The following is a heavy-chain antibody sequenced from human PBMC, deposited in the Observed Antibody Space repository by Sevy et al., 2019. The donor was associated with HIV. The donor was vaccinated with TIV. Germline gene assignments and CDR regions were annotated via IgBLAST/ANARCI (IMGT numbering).Heavy chain of an antibody. CDR1: GFIFNTYN. CDR3: ARSFGSGTYWDAFDI. J-gene: IGHJ3*02. V-gene: IGHV3-21*01. Sequence: GGSLRLSCAASGFIFNTYNMNWVRQAPGKGLEWVSSITSSSTYIYYADSVRGRFTISRDNTKNSLFLQMNSLRAEETAVYYCARSFGSGTYWDAFDIWGRGTLVTVSS. D-gene: IGHD3-10*01. CDR2: ITSSSTYI.